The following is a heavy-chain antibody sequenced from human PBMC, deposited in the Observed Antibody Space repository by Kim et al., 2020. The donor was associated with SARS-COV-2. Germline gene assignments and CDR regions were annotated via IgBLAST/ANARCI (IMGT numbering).Heavy chain of an antibody. CDR2: ISADESNK. Sequence: GGSLRLSCAGSGFTFGSAHMHWVRQAPGKGLEWVALISADESNKDYVDSVKGRFTVSRDNSQNTLFLQIDSLTPEDTAVYYCAREGHSSGRAGTFDNWG. D-gene: IGHD6-19*01. CDR1: GFTFGSAH. V-gene: IGHV3-30*03. J-gene: IGHJ4*01. CDR3: AREGHSSGRAGTFDN.